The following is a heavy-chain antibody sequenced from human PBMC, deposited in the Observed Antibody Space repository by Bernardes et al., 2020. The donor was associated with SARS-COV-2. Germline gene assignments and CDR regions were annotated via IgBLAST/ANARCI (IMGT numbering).Heavy chain of an antibody. CDR3: ARDLYCSTTSCYYNWFDL. D-gene: IGHD2-2*01. V-gene: IGHV1-2*02. J-gene: IGHJ5*02. CDR2: LNPNSGDT. CDR1: GYTFIGYN. Sequence: ASVKVSCTASGYTFIGYNIHWVRQAPGQGLEWMGWLNPNSGDTNSAQNFQGRVTMTRDTSINTAYMELSSLRSDDTAVYYCARDLYCSTTSCYYNWFDLWGQGTLVTVSS.